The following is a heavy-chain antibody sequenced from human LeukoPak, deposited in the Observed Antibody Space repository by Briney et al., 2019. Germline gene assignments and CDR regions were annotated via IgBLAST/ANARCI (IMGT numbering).Heavy chain of an antibody. CDR3: AKDTGVVGQHKDGDFFDY. CDR2: ISSSSSYI. Sequence: PGGSLRLSCAASGFTFSSYWMSWVRQAPGKGLEWVSSISSSSSYIYYADSVKGRFTISRDNAKNSLYLQMNSLRAEDTALYYCAKDTGVVGQHKDGDFFDYWGQGTLVTVSS. CDR1: GFTFSSYW. D-gene: IGHD4-23*01. V-gene: IGHV3-21*04. J-gene: IGHJ4*02.